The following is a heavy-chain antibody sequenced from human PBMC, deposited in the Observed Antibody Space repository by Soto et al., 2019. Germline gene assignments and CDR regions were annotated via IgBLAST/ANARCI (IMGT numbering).Heavy chain of an antibody. Sequence: QVHLVQSGAGVKKPGASVRLSCQASGHTFTITRFPMHLVRHAPGQRLEWMGLINVGNDNTKYSQKFPGRVTITRDPSALTAYMELSGLRSEDTAVSYCALGYNWNYYFASWGQGTLVTVSS. V-gene: IGHV1-3*01. CDR1: GHTFTITRFP. D-gene: IGHD1-7*01. J-gene: IGHJ4*02. CDR2: INVGNDNT. CDR3: ALGYNWNYYFAS.